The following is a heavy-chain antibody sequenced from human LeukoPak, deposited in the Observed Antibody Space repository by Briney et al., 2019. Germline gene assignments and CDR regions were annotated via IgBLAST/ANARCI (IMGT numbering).Heavy chain of an antibody. D-gene: IGHD3-10*01. J-gene: IGHJ6*03. CDR2: ISYDGSNK. V-gene: IGHV3-30*04. CDR1: GFTFISYA. CDR3: ARGGLWFGELIYMDV. Sequence: GGSLRLSCAAPGFTFISYAMHSVREAPGKGLEWVALISYDGSNKYYADSVKGRFTISRDNSKNTLYLQMHRLRAEDTAVYYCARGGLWFGELIYMDVWGKGTTVIVSS.